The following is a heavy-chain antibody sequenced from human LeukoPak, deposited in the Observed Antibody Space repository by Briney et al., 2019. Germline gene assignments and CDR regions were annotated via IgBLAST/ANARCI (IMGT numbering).Heavy chain of an antibody. CDR2: MNPNSGNT. V-gene: IGHV1-8*01. D-gene: IGHD2-21*02. CDR3: ARVVTAHKGFDAFDI. CDR1: GYTFTSYD. J-gene: IGHJ3*02. Sequence: EASVKVSCKASGYTFTSYDINWVRQATGQGLERVGWMNPNSGNTGYAQKFQGRVTMTRNTSISTAYMELSSLRSEDTAVYYCARVVTAHKGFDAFDIWGQGTMVTVSS.